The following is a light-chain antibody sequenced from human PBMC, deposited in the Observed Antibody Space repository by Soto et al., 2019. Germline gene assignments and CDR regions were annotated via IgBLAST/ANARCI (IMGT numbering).Light chain of an antibody. CDR2: DAS. V-gene: IGKV1-5*01. CDR1: QRISSW. Sequence: DIQMTQSPSTLSASVGDRVTITCRASQRISSWLAWYQQKPGKAPKLLIYDASSLESGVPSRFSGSGSGTEFPLTFSSLQPDDFATYYCQQYNSSPWTFGQGTKVEIK. J-gene: IGKJ1*01. CDR3: QQYNSSPWT.